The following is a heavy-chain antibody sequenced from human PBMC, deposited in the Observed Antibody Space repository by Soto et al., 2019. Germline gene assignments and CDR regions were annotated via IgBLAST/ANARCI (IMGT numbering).Heavy chain of an antibody. J-gene: IGHJ5*02. D-gene: IGHD6-19*01. CDR2: IWYDGSNK. CDR1: GFTFSSYG. V-gene: IGHV3-33*01. Sequence: SLRLSCAASGFTFSSYGMHWVRQAPGKGLEWVAVIWYDGSNKYYADSVKGRFTISRDNSKNTLYPQMNSLRAEDTAVYYCARDWLAVAGTGWFDPWGQGTLVTVSS. CDR3: ARDWLAVAGTGWFDP.